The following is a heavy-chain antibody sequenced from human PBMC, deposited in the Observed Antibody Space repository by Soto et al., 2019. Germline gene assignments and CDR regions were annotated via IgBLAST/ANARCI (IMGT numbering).Heavy chain of an antibody. V-gene: IGHV1-2*04. Sequence: GASVKVSCKASGYTFTGYYMHWVRQAPGQGLEWMGWINPNSGGTNYAQKFQGWVTMTRDTSISTAYMELSRLRSDDTAVYYCARAVVEMATPSYYYYGMDVWGQGTTVTVSS. CDR1: GYTFTGYY. CDR2: INPNSGGT. J-gene: IGHJ6*02. CDR3: ARAVVEMATPSYYYYGMDV. D-gene: IGHD5-12*01.